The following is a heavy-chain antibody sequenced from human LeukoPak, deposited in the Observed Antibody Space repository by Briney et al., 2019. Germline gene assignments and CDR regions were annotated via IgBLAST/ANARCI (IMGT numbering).Heavy chain of an antibody. J-gene: IGHJ4*02. CDR3: ARAGSVWPIDY. CDR1: GGSISSYY. CDR2: IYYSGST. V-gene: IGHV4-59*01. D-gene: IGHD2-21*01. Sequence: SQTPSLTCTVSGGSISSYYWSWIRQPPGKGLEWIGYIYYSGSTNYNPSLKSRVTISVDTSKNQFSLKLSSVTAADTAVYYCARAGSVWPIDYWGQGTLVTVSS.